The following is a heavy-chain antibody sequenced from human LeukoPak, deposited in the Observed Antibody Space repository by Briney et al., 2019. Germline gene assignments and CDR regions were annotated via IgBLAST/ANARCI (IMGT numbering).Heavy chain of an antibody. Sequence: PSETLSLTCTVSGGSISNYYWSWIRQPAGKGLEWIGRINTSGSTNYNPSLKSRVTMSADTSKNQFSLQLSSVTATDTAVYYCAGGRAVAEYWGQRILVTVSS. J-gene: IGHJ4*02. CDR3: AGGRAVAEY. CDR2: INTSGST. D-gene: IGHD6-19*01. V-gene: IGHV4-4*07. CDR1: GGSISNYY.